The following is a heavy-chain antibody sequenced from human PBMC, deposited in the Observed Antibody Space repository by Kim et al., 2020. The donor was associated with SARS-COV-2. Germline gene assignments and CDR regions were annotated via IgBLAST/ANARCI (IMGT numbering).Heavy chain of an antibody. CDR1: GYTFTSYA. Sequence: ASVKVSCKASGYTFTSYAMHWVRQAPGQRLEWMGWINAGNGNTKYSQKFQGRVTITRDTSASTAYMELSSLRSEDTAVYYCARDRDYYGSGSYYGWFDPWGQGTLVTVSS. CDR3: ARDRDYYGSGSYYGWFDP. D-gene: IGHD3-10*01. V-gene: IGHV1-3*01. CDR2: INAGNGNT. J-gene: IGHJ5*02.